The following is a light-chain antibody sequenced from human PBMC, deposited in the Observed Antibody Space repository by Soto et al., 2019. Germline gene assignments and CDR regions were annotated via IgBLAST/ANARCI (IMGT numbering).Light chain of an antibody. CDR2: GAS. V-gene: IGKV3-20*01. Sequence: EIVLTQSPGTLSLSPGERATLSCRASQSVSSSYLAWYQQKPGQAPRLLIYGASSRATGIPDRFSGSGSGTDFTLTISSLQSEDFAFYYCQQYNNWPKTFGQGTKVDIK. CDR3: QQYNNWPKT. CDR1: QSVSSSY. J-gene: IGKJ1*01.